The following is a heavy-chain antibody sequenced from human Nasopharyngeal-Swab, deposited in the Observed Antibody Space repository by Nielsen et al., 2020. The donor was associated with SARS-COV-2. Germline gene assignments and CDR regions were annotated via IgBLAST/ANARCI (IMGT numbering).Heavy chain of an antibody. CDR1: GYTFTGYY. Sequence: ASVKVSCKASGYTFTGYYMHWARQAPGQGLEWMGRINPNSDGTNYAQKFQGRVTITRDTSISTAYMELSRLRSDDTAVYYFARDWEQQHDAFDIWGQGTMVTVSS. CDR3: ARDWEQQHDAFDI. CDR2: INPNSDGT. V-gene: IGHV1-2*06. J-gene: IGHJ3*02. D-gene: IGHD6-13*01.